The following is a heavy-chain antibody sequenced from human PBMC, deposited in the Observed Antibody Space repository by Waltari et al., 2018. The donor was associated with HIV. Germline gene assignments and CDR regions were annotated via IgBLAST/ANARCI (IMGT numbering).Heavy chain of an antibody. CDR3: ARVDNRRLVVYGMDV. CDR2: ISSSGSTI. Sequence: EVQLVESGGGLVQPGGSLRLSCAASGFTFSSYEMNWVRQAPGKGLEWVSYISSSGSTIYYADSVKGRFTSSRDNAKNSLYLQMNSLRAEDTAVYYCARVDNRRLVVYGMDVWGQGTTVTVSS. V-gene: IGHV3-48*03. J-gene: IGHJ6*02. D-gene: IGHD2-2*03. CDR1: GFTFSSYE.